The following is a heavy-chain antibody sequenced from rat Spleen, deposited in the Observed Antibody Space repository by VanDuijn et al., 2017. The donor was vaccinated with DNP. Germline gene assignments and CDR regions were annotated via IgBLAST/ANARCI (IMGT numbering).Heavy chain of an antibody. Sequence: QVQLKESGPGLVQPSQTLSLTCTVSGFSLTTYSVSWVRQPSGKGPEWMGRVQSGGNTDYSSGLRSRLSISRDTSKSQVFLKMNSVQTEDTAMYFCARSLATVAPTGAMDAWGQGTSVTVSS. V-gene: IGHV2-1*01. D-gene: IGHD3-1*01. CDR2: VQSGGNT. J-gene: IGHJ4*01. CDR3: ARSLATVAPTGAMDA. CDR1: GFSLTTYS.